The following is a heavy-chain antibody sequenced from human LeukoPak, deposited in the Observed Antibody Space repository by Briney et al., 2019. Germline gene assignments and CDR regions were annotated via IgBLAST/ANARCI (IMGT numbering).Heavy chain of an antibody. D-gene: IGHD6-19*01. CDR2: ISSSSSYI. Sequence: GGSLRLSCAASGFTFSSYWMNWVRQAPGKGLEWVSSISSSSSYIYYADSVKGRFTISRDNAKNSLYLQMNSLRAEDTAVYYCARGNLAVAYTRGAFDIWGQGTMVTVSS. CDR1: GFTFSSYW. V-gene: IGHV3-21*01. CDR3: ARGNLAVAYTRGAFDI. J-gene: IGHJ3*02.